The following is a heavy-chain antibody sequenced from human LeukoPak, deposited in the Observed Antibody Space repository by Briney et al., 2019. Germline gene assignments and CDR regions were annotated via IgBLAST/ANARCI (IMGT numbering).Heavy chain of an antibody. J-gene: IGHJ1*01. V-gene: IGHV3-74*01. CDR3: ARAPSEIGGYYPEYFRH. D-gene: IGHD3-22*01. Sequence: GGSLRLSCAASGFTFSSYWMHWVRQPPGKGLVWVSRVKSDGSTNYADSVKGRFTISRDNAKNTVSLQMNSLRAEDTGVYYCARAPSEIGGYYPEYFRHWGQGTLVTVSS. CDR2: VKSDGST. CDR1: GFTFSSYW.